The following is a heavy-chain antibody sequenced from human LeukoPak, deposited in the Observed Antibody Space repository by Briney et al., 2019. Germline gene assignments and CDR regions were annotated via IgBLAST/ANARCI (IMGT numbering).Heavy chain of an antibody. J-gene: IGHJ4*02. CDR2: IKQDGSEE. D-gene: IGHD3-10*01. CDR3: ARDTMVREVNGILDN. CDR1: GFTFSSYS. V-gene: IGHV3-7*01. Sequence: GGSLRLSCAASGFTFSSYSMSWVRQAPGKGLEWVANIKQDGSEEYYVDSVKGRFTISRDNAKNSLYLQMNSLRAEDTAVYYCARDTMVREVNGILDNWGQGTLVTVSS.